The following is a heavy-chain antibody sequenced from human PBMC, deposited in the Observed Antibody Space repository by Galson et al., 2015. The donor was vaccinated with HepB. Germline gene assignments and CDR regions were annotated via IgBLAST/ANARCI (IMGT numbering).Heavy chain of an antibody. CDR3: ARLGFWVRTTGTTDYYYMDV. J-gene: IGHJ6*03. CDR1: GGTFSSYA. D-gene: IGHD1-1*01. V-gene: IGHV1-69*13. CDR2: IIPIFGTA. Sequence: SVKVSCKASGGTFSSYAISWVRQAPGQGLEWMGGIIPIFGTANYAQKFQGRVTITADESTSTAYMELSSLRSEDTAVYYCARLGFWVRTTGTTDYYYMDVWGKGTTVTVSS.